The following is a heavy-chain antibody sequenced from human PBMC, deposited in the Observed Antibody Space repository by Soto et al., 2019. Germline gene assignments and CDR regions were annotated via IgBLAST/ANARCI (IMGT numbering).Heavy chain of an antibody. J-gene: IGHJ4*02. Sequence: QVQLQESGPGLMKPSQTLSLTCTVSGGSISSGGYYWSWIRQHPGKGLEWIGYIYYSGSTYYNPSLKSRVTISVDTSKNQFSLKLSSVTAADTAVYYCARVARETITVLGFDYWGQGTLVTVSS. D-gene: IGHD3-9*01. CDR1: GGSISSGGYY. CDR3: ARVARETITVLGFDY. CDR2: IYYSGST. V-gene: IGHV4-31*03.